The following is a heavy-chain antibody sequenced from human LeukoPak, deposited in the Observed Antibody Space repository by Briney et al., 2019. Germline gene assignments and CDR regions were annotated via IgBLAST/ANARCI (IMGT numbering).Heavy chain of an antibody. CDR2: IYYSGST. D-gene: IGHD3-22*01. CDR3: ARLRYYDSPFDP. J-gene: IGHJ5*02. V-gene: IGHV4-59*01. Sequence: SETLSLTCTVSGGSISSYYWSWIRQPPGKGLEWIGYIYYSGSTNYNPSLKSRVTISVDTSKNQFSLKLSSVTAADTAVYYCARLRYYDSPFDPWGQGTLVTASS. CDR1: GGSISSYY.